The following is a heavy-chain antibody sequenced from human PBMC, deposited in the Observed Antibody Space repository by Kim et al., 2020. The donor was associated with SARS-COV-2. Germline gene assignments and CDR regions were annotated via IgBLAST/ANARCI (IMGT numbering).Heavy chain of an antibody. J-gene: IGHJ6*02. V-gene: IGHV5-10-1*01. CDR2: IDPSDSYT. CDR1: GYSFTSYW. D-gene: IGHD5-18*01. Sequence: GESLKISCKGSGYSFTSYWISWVRQMPGKGLEWMGRIDPSDSYTNYSPSFQGHVTIPADKSISTAYLPWSSLKASDTAMYYCARRGVDTAMVGSYYYYYGMDVWGQGTTVTVSS. CDR3: ARRGVDTAMVGSYYYYYGMDV.